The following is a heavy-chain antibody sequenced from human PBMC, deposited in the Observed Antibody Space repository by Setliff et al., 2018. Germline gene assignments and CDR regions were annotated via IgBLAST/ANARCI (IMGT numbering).Heavy chain of an antibody. CDR3: ARGVGYYDVW. D-gene: IGHD3-3*01. CDR1: GGSFSGYY. V-gene: IGHV4-34*01. J-gene: IGHJ4*02. CDR2: INHSGST. Sequence: SETLSLTCAVYGGSFSGYYWSWIRQPPGKGLEWIGEINHSGSTNYNPSLKSRVTISVDTSKNQFSLKLSSVTAADTAVYYCARGVGYYDVWGGQGTLVTVS.